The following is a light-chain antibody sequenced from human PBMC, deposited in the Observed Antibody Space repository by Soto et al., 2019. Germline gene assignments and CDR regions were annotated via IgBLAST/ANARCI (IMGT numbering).Light chain of an antibody. Sequence: QSALTQPASVSGSPGQSITISCTGTSSDVGGHNYVSWYQQHPGKAPKLMIYDVSNRPSGFSNRFSGSKSGNTASLTISGLQAEDEADYYCSSYTSSSTPGVVFGGGTKVTVL. CDR2: DVS. CDR1: SSDVGGHNY. J-gene: IGLJ2*01. CDR3: SSYTSSSTPGVV. V-gene: IGLV2-14*01.